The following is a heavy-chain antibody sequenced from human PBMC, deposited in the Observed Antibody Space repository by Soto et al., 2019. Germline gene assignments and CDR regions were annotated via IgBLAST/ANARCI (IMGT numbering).Heavy chain of an antibody. V-gene: IGHV4-4*02. CDR1: GGSISSSNW. Sequence: QVQLQESGPGLVKPSGTLSLTCAVSGGSISSSNWWTWVRQPPGKGLEWIGEISRGGTTNYKPTLKRRVSISLNMSKNQCSLTLCSVTAADTAMYDCARDSASSGVFTWGQGTMVTVSS. CDR2: ISRGGTT. CDR3: ARDSASSGVFT. J-gene: IGHJ3*01. D-gene: IGHD6-19*01.